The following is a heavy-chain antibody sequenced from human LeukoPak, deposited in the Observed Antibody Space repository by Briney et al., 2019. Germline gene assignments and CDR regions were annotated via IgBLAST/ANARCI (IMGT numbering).Heavy chain of an antibody. J-gene: IGHJ3*02. D-gene: IGHD2-2*01. V-gene: IGHV4-39*01. CDR3: ASWGDIVVVPAARVNAFDI. Sequence: PSETLSLTCTVSGGSISSSSYYWGWIRQPPGKGLEWIGSIYYSGSTYYNPSLKSRVTISVDTSKNQFSLKLSSVTAADTAVYYCASWGDIVVVPAARVNAFDIWGQGTMVTVSS. CDR1: GGSISSSSYY. CDR2: IYYSGST.